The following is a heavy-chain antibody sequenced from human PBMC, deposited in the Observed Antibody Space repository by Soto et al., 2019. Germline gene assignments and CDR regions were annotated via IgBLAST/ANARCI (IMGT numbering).Heavy chain of an antibody. CDR1: GFTFSSYG. CDR2: IWYDGSNK. V-gene: IGHV3-33*01. CDR3: ARDRAVANYYYYGMDV. Sequence: QVQLVESGGGVVQPGRFLRLSCAASGFTFSSYGMHWVRQAPGKGLEWVAVIWYDGSNKYYADSVKGRFTISRDNSKNTLYLQMNSLRAEDTAVYYCARDRAVANYYYYGMDVWGQGTTVTVSS. J-gene: IGHJ6*02. D-gene: IGHD5-12*01.